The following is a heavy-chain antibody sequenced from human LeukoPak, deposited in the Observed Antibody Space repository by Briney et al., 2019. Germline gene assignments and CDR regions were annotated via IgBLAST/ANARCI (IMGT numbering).Heavy chain of an antibody. D-gene: IGHD2-8*01. CDR2: FSGSGGST. CDR1: VFTFSSYA. Sequence: GGSLRLSCAASVFTFSSYAVSWVRQAPGKGLEWVSSFSGSGGSTYSADSVKGRFTISRDNSKNTLYLQMNSLRAEDTALYYCAKDRSCTNDICHGDFDYWGQGTLVTVSS. J-gene: IGHJ4*02. CDR3: AKDRSCTNDICHGDFDY. V-gene: IGHV3-23*01.